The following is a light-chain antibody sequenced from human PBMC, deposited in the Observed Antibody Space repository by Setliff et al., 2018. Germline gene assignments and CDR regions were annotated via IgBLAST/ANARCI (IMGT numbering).Light chain of an antibody. V-gene: IGLV2-23*02. J-gene: IGLJ1*01. CDR1: SSDVGGYDL. Sequence: QSALTQPASVSGSPGQSITISCTGTSSDVGGYDLVSWYQHHPGRAPKLIIYVVSERPLGVSNRFSGSKSGNTASLTVSGRLAEDEADYYCCSYAGTITFGVFGTGTKVTVL. CDR3: CSYAGTITFGV. CDR2: VVS.